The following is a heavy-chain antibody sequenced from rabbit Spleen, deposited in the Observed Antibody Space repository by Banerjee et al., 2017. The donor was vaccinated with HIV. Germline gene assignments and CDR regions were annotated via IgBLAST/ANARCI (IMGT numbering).Heavy chain of an antibody. Sequence: QSLEESGGDLVKPGASLTLTCTASGFSFSGSYYMCWVRQAPGKGLEWIACIKTNTGVTYYASWAKGRFTISKTSSTTVTLQMTSLTVADTATYFCARDVSSSTLVDRLGLWGPGTLVTVS. CDR1: GFSFSGSYY. V-gene: IGHV1S40*01. J-gene: IGHJ3*01. CDR3: ARDVSSSTLVDRLGL. D-gene: IGHD1-1*01. CDR2: IKTNTGVT.